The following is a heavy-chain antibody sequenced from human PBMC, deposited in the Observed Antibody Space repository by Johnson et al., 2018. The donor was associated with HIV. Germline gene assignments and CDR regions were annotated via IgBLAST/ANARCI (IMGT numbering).Heavy chain of an antibody. CDR2: VSYEGSNK. V-gene: IGHV3-30-3*01. J-gene: IGHJ3*02. Sequence: QVQLVESGGGVVQPGRSLRLSCAASGFTFSSYAMHWVRQAPGKGLEWVAGVSYEGSNKYFADTVQGRFILSRDNPKSTLYLQLNSLGAEVTGVYFCARGYVDYTRAYDAFDIWGQGTMVTVSS. CDR1: GFTFSSYA. D-gene: IGHD2-2*02. CDR3: ARGYVDYTRAYDAFDI.